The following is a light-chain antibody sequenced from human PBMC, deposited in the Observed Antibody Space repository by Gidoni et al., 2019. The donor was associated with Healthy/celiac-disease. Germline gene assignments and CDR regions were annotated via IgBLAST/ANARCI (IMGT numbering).Light chain of an antibody. Sequence: DIQMTQSPSSLSASVGDRVTITCRASQGMSSWLAWYQQKPQKAPKSLIYAASRVQSGVPSRFSGSGAGTYFTLTSSSLQPEEFVSYYCQQYNSYPWTFGQGTKLEIK. J-gene: IGKJ2*01. V-gene: IGKV1D-16*01. CDR2: AAS. CDR3: QQYNSYPWT. CDR1: QGMSSW.